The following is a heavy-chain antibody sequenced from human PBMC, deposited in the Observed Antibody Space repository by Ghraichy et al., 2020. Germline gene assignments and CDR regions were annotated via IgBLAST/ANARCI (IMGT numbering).Heavy chain of an antibody. V-gene: IGHV4-61*08. CDR3: ARDGDGNPYAGFDY. Sequence: SETLSLTCTVSGGSISSGGYYWSWIRQPPGKGLEWIGYIHNSGGTNYDPSLKSRLTISIDTSKNQFSLKLSSATAADTAVYYCARDGDGNPYAGFDYWGQGALVTVSS. CDR1: GGSISSGGYY. J-gene: IGHJ4*02. CDR2: IHNSGGT. D-gene: IGHD5-24*01.